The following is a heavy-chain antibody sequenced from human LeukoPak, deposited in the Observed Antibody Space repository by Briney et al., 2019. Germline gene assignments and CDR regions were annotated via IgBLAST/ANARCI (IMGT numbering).Heavy chain of an antibody. Sequence: GGSLRLSCAASGFTFSRNWMHWVRQAPGQGLVWVSRINSDGSTTIYADSVKGRFTISRDNAKKMLYWQMNSLRAEDTAVYSCVAKVTTLGDNWGQGTLVTVSS. CDR2: INSDGSTT. V-gene: IGHV3-74*01. CDR1: GFTFSRNW. D-gene: IGHD4-23*01. J-gene: IGHJ4*02. CDR3: VAKVTTLGDN.